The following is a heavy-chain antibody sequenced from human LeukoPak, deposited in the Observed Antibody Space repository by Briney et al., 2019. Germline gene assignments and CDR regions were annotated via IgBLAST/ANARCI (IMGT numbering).Heavy chain of an antibody. CDR3: ARASFNSYGIDGFDY. J-gene: IGHJ4*02. CDR2: IDYRGTP. CDR1: GGSLSSYF. Sequence: TSETLSLTCTVSGGSLSSYFWNWIRQTLEKGLEWIAHIDYRGTPTSKYNPSLKTRVTISGDTSKNQFSLKVNSVTAADTAVYFCARASFNSYGIDGFDYWGQGTLVTVSS. D-gene: IGHD5-18*01. V-gene: IGHV4-59*01.